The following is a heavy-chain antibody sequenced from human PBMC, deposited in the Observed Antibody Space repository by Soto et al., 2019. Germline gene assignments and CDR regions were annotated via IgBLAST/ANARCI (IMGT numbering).Heavy chain of an antibody. J-gene: IGHJ3*02. CDR1: GYSFTSYW. CDR2: IYPGDSDT. Sequence: GESLKISCKGSGYSFTSYWIGWVRQMPGKGLEWMGIIYPGDSDTRYSPSFQGQVTISADKSISTAYLQWSSLKASDTAMYHCALGDCSGGSCYRADYDAFDIWGQGTMVTVSS. CDR3: ALGDCSGGSCYRADYDAFDI. D-gene: IGHD2-15*01. V-gene: IGHV5-51*01.